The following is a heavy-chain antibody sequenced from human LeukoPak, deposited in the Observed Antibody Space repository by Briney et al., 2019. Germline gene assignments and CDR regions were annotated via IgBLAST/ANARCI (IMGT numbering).Heavy chain of an antibody. J-gene: IGHJ4*02. Sequence: GGSLRLSCAASGLTFSSYAMSWVRQAPGKGLSWVSAISGSGGSTYYADSVKGRFTISRDNSKNTLYLQMNSLRAEDTAVYYCAKDEYYYDSSGYYWGQGTLVTVSS. D-gene: IGHD3-22*01. CDR1: GLTFSSYA. CDR3: AKDEYYYDSSGYY. V-gene: IGHV3-23*01. CDR2: ISGSGGST.